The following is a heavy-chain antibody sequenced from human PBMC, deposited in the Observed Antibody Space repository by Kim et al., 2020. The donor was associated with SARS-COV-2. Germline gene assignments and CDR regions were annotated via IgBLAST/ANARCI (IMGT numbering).Heavy chain of an antibody. D-gene: IGHD6-13*01. J-gene: IGHJ1*01. CDR3: EKDESSSRCVY. Sequence: STYYADSVQGRFTISRDNSKNTLYLQMNSLRAEDTAFYYCEKDESSSRCVYWGQCTL. V-gene: IGHV3-23*01. CDR2: ST.